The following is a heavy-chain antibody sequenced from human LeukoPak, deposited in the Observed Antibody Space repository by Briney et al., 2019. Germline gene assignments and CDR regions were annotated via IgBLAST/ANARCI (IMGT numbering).Heavy chain of an antibody. V-gene: IGHV3-11*01. D-gene: IGHD1-26*01. Sequence: PGGSLRLSCAASGFTFSDYYMSWIRQAPGKGLEWVSYISSSGSTIYYADSVKGRFTISRDNAKNSLYLQMNSLRAEDTAIYYCATDIRAVGDSRYFDYWGQGALVTVSS. J-gene: IGHJ4*02. CDR3: ATDIRAVGDSRYFDY. CDR1: GFTFSDYY. CDR2: ISSSGSTI.